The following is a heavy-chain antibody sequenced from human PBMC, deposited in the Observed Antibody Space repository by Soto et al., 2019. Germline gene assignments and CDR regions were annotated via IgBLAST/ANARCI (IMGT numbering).Heavy chain of an antibody. J-gene: IGHJ4*02. CDR1: GGSISGHY. Sequence: SETLSLTCTVSGGSISGHYWSWMRQPPGKGLEWIGYIYYNGSTNYNPSLSSRVTLSVDTSENQFSLKLRSVTAADTAVYYCARYAFNWQYVLDYWGRGTLVT. V-gene: IGHV4-59*08. CDR3: ARYAFNWQYVLDY. CDR2: IYYNGST. D-gene: IGHD1-20*01.